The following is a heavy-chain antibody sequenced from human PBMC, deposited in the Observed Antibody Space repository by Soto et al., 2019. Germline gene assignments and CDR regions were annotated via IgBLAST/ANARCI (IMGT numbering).Heavy chain of an antibody. Sequence: SETLSLTCAVYGGSFSGYYWSWIRQPSGKGLEWIGEINHSGSTNYNPSLKSRVTISVDTSKNQFSLKLSSVTAADTAVYYCARVVGRDYIWGSYRPPYLDYWGQGTLVTVSS. CDR2: INHSGST. D-gene: IGHD3-16*02. CDR1: GGSFSGYY. V-gene: IGHV4-34*01. CDR3: ARVVGRDYIWGSYRPPYLDY. J-gene: IGHJ4*02.